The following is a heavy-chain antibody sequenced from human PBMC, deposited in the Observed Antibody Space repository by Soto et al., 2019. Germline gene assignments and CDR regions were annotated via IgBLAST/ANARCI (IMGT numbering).Heavy chain of an antibody. J-gene: IGHJ6*02. CDR1: GFTFSSYA. CDR3: AKDHYSGAGSYTYYYFNYGMDV. CDR2: ISGSGDTT. Sequence: EVQLLESGGGFLQPGGSLRLSCAASGFTFSSYAMNWVRRAPGKGLEWVSTISGSGDTTYFADSVKGRFTISRDNSNNTLYLQMNDLTVEDTAEYYCAKDHYSGAGSYTYYYFNYGMDVWGRGTTVTVSS. V-gene: IGHV3-23*01. D-gene: IGHD3-10*01.